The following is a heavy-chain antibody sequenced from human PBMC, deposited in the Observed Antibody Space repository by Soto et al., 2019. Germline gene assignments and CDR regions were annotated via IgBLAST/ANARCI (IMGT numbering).Heavy chain of an antibody. CDR3: ATGIQSSNCFDL. D-gene: IGHD6-13*01. V-gene: IGHV1-3*01. CDR1: GYTFTSYA. CDR2: INAGNGNT. J-gene: IGHJ5*02. Sequence: ASVKVSCKASGYTFTSYAMHWVRQAPGQRLEWMGWINAGNGNTKYSQKFQGRVTITRDTSASTAYMELSSLRSEDTAVYCCATGIQSSNCFDLPGQGILRTLSS.